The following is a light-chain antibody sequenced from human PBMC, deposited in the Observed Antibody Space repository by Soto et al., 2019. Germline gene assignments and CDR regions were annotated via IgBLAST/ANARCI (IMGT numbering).Light chain of an antibody. Sequence: EIVLTQSPGTLSLSPGERATLSCRASQSVSSSYLAWYQQKPGQAPRLLIYGACNRATGIPDRFSGSGSGTDFTLTISRVEPEDFAVYYCQQYGTSPRTFGQGTKVEIK. CDR3: QQYGTSPRT. CDR2: GAC. J-gene: IGKJ1*01. CDR1: QSVSSSY. V-gene: IGKV3-20*01.